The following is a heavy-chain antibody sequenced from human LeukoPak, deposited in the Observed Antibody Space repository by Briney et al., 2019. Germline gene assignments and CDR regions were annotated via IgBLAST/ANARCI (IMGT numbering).Heavy chain of an antibody. V-gene: IGHV3-30-3*01. Sequence: GGSLRLSCAASGCTFSSYAMHWVRQAPGKGLEWVAVISYDGSNKYYADSVKGRFTISRDNSKNTLYLQMNSLRAEDTAVYYCAREGPVMTTVSHYYYGMDVWGQGTTVTVSS. D-gene: IGHD4-11*01. CDR3: AREGPVMTTVSHYYYGMDV. CDR1: GCTFSSYA. J-gene: IGHJ6*02. CDR2: ISYDGSNK.